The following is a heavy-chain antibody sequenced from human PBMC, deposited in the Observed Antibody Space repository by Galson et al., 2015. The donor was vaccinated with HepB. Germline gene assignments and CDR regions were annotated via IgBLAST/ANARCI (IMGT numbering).Heavy chain of an antibody. D-gene: IGHD1-26*01. Sequence: SLRLSCAASGFNFSNYAIHWVRQAPGRGLEWMAIISYDGNNKYYADSVKGRFTFSRDTSKNTVYLQMNSLRAEDTLCVIFHQGPIGLPPGALLQEHLWG. CDR3: HQGPIGLPPGALLQEHL. J-gene: IGHJ6*01. V-gene: IGHV3-30-3*01. CDR2: ISYDGNNK. CDR1: GFNFSNYA.